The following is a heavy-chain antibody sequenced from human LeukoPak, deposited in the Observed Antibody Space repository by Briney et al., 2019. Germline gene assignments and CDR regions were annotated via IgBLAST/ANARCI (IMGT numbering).Heavy chain of an antibody. CDR1: GFTFSSYG. D-gene: IGHD2-15*01. CDR2: ITGSNGIT. J-gene: IGHJ4*02. Sequence: PGGSLRLSCVASGFTFSSYGVSWVRQAPGKGLEWVSSITGSNGITYYADSVKGRFTISRDNSKNTLYLHMSSLRVEDTATYYCAKERGCSGGSARIPDYWGQGTLVTVSS. CDR3: AKERGCSGGSARIPDY. V-gene: IGHV3-23*01.